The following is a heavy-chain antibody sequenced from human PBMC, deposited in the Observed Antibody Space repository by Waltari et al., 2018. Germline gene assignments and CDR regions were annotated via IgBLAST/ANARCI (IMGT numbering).Heavy chain of an antibody. CDR1: GYIFTSYA. D-gene: IGHD2-2*01. CDR3: TREVVPAATIVVNWFDP. J-gene: IGHJ5*02. V-gene: IGHV7-4-1*02. CDR2: IITSTGNP. Sequence: QVQLVQSGSELKKPGASVKISCKASGYIFTSYALNWVRQAPGQGLELMGWIITSTGNPTYAQGFTGRFVFSLDTSVSTAYLEINNLKAEDTAVYYCTREVVPAATIVVNWFDPWGQGTLVTVSS.